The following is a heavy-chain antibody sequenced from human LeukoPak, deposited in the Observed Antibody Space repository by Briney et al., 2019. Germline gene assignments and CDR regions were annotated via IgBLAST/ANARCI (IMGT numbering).Heavy chain of an antibody. CDR1: EDSVSNDTAA. V-gene: IGHV6-1*01. D-gene: IGHD5-18*01. Sequence: SQTLSLTRAISEDSVSNDTAAWSWIRQSPSRGLEWLGRTYYRSKWYYDYAISVKSRMTIDLETSKNRFSLHLNSVTPDDTAVYYCARLRRYIKQATSGMDVWGQGTTVTVSS. CDR3: ARLRRYIKQATSGMDV. J-gene: IGHJ6*02. CDR2: TYYRSKWYY.